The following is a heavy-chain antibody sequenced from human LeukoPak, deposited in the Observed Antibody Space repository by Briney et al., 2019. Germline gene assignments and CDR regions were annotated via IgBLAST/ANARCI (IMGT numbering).Heavy chain of an antibody. V-gene: IGHV3-53*01. D-gene: IGHD5-12*01. J-gene: IGHJ4*02. Sequence: GGSLRLSCAVSGFTVSRNYMSWVRQVPGKGLEWVSVIYSGGSTDYADSVKGRFTISRDNSKNTVYLQMNSLRPKDTAMYYCAREGGYVFDYWGQGTLVTVSS. CDR3: AREGGYVFDY. CDR1: GFTVSRNY. CDR2: IYSGGST.